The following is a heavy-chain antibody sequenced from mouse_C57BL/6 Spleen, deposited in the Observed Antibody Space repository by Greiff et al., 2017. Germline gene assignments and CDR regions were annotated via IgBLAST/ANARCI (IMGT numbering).Heavy chain of an antibody. J-gene: IGHJ3*01. CDR3: ASTRLLRGSCVAY. V-gene: IGHV1-69*01. D-gene: IGHD1-1*01. CDR1: GYTFTSYW. Sequence: QVQLQQPGTELVMPGASVKLSCKASGYTFTSYWMHWVKQRPGQGLEWIGEIDPSDSYTNYNQKFKGKSTLTVDKSSSTAYMQLSSLTSEDSAVYYCASTRLLRGSCVAYWGQGTMLTVSA. CDR2: IDPSDSYT.